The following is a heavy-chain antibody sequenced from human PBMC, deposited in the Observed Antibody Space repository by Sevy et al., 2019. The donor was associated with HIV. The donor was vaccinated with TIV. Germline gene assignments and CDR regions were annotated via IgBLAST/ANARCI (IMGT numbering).Heavy chain of an antibody. CDR1: GFVFSDHY. CDR3: VRGPNCGVGGCRQISAYCLDV. CDR2: IRNRPNDYTT. J-gene: IGHJ6*03. Sequence: GGSLRLSCAASGFVFSDHYVDWVRQAPGKGLEWVGRIRNRPNDYTTEYAASVEGRFTISRDDSRHSLYLQMNSLKTEGSAVYYCVRGPNCGVGGCRQISAYCLDVWGMGATVTVSS. D-gene: IGHD2-21*01. V-gene: IGHV3-72*01.